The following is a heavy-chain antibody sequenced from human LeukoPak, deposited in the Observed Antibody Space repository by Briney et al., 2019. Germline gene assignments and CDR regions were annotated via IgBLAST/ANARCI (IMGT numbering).Heavy chain of an antibody. CDR3: TTGSDFDY. J-gene: IGHJ4*02. CDR1: GFTFGDYA. D-gene: IGHD3-10*01. Sequence: SCKASGFTFGDYAMSWVRQAPGKGLEWVGFIRSKASGGTTEYAASVKGRFTISRDESKTIAYLQMNSLKTEDTAVYYCTTGSDFDYWGQGTLVTVSS. CDR2: IRSKASGGTT. V-gene: IGHV3-49*04.